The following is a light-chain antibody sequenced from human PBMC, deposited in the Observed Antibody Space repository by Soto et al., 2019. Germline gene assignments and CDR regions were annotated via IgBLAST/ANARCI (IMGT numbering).Light chain of an antibody. J-gene: IGKJ2*01. CDR1: QSVSTRY. Sequence: ESMLTQSPGTLSLSPGERATLSCRASQSVSTRYLAWYQQKPGQAPRLLIYGASIRATGIHDRFSGSGSGTDFTLTISRLEPEDFAVYYCHHCGSSPPAFTFGQGTKLEI. CDR3: HHCGSSPPAFT. V-gene: IGKV3-20*01. CDR2: GAS.